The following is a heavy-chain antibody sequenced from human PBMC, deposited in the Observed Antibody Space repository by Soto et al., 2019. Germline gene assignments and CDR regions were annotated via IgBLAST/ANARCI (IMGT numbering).Heavy chain of an antibody. Sequence: VGSLRLSCAASGFTFSSYGMHWVRQAPGKGLEWVAVIWYDGSNKYYADSVKGRFTISRDNSKNTLYLQMNSLRAEDTAVYYCARDVIAAVAGPRGYFDYWGQGTLVTVSS. V-gene: IGHV3-33*01. J-gene: IGHJ4*02. CDR2: IWYDGSNK. CDR1: GFTFSSYG. D-gene: IGHD6-19*01. CDR3: ARDVIAAVAGPRGYFDY.